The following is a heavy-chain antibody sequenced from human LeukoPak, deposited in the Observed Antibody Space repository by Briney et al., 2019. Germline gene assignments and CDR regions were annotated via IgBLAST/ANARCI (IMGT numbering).Heavy chain of an antibody. J-gene: IGHJ4*02. Sequence: SETLSLTCTVSGHSISSGDNYWSWIRQPAGKGLEWIGRIYTSGSTNYNPSLKSRVTISGDTSKNQFSLRLSSVTAADTAVYYCARASYSYDINGWVPFDYWGQGTLVTVSS. CDR3: ARASYSYDINGWVPFDY. D-gene: IGHD3-22*01. CDR2: IYTSGST. CDR1: GHSISSGDNY. V-gene: IGHV4-61*02.